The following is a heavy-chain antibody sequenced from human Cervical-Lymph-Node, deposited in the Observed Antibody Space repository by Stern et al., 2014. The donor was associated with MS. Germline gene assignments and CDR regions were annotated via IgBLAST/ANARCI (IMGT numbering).Heavy chain of an antibody. CDR1: GFPFSNYW. V-gene: IGHV3-7*01. J-gene: IGHJ4*02. CDR2: IKQDGSEK. Sequence: EVQLVESGGGLVQPGGSLRLSCAASGFPFSNYWMSWARQAPGKGRQWGANIKQDGSEKYYVDSVKGRFTISRDNAKNLLYLQMNSLRAEDTAVYYCAKWYNYGLSDDWGQGTLVTVSS. D-gene: IGHD1-1*01. CDR3: AKWYNYGLSDD.